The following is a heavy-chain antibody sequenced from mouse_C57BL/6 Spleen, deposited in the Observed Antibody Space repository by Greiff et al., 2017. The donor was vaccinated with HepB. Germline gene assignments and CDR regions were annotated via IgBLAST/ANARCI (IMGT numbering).Heavy chain of an antibody. V-gene: IGHV1-53*01. J-gene: IGHJ4*01. D-gene: IGHD1-1*01. Sequence: VQLQQPGTELVKPGASVKLSCKASGYTFTSYWMHWVKQRPGQGLEWIGNINPSNGGTNYNEKFKSKATLTVDKSSSTAYMQLSSLTSEDSAVYYCARGIYYYGSSFLYAMDYWVKEPQSPSPQ. CDR3: ARGIYYYGSSFLYAMDY. CDR1: GYTFTSYW. CDR2: INPSNGGT.